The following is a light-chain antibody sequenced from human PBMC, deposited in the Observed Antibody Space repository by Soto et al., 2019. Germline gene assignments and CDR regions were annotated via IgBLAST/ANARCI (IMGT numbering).Light chain of an antibody. V-gene: IGKV3-20*01. CDR3: QQYGGSPRT. Sequence: EIGLTQSPGTLSLSPGERATLSCRASQSVNSIYLAWYQQKPGQAPRLLIYGASSRATGIPDRFSGSGSGTDLTLTISRLEPEDFALYYCQQYGGSPRTFGQGTKVDI. CDR2: GAS. CDR1: QSVNSIY. J-gene: IGKJ1*01.